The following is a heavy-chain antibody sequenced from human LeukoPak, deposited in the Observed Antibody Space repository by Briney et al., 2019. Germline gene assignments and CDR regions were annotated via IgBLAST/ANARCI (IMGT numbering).Heavy chain of an antibody. CDR1: GGSISSHY. Sequence: SETLSLTCTVSGGSISSHYWSWIRQPPGKGLEWIGYIYNSGSTNYNPSLKSRVTISLDTSKNQFSLHLTSVTAADTAVYFCARDDYGVFDAFDVWGQGTVVAVSS. CDR2: IYNSGST. V-gene: IGHV4-59*08. J-gene: IGHJ3*01. CDR3: ARDDYGVFDAFDV. D-gene: IGHD3-16*01.